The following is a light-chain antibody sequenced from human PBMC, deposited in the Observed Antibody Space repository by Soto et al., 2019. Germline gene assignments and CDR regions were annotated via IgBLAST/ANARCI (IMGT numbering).Light chain of an antibody. CDR3: QQSYSTPAHT. J-gene: IGKJ2*01. CDR1: QTINTY. CDR2: AAS. V-gene: IGKV1-39*01. Sequence: DIQMTQSPSSLSASVGDTVTITCRASQTINTYLNWYRQKPGKAPELLIYAASSLQSGVPSRFSGSGSGTDFTLTISSLQPEDFATYYCQQSYSTPAHTFGQGTRVEIK.